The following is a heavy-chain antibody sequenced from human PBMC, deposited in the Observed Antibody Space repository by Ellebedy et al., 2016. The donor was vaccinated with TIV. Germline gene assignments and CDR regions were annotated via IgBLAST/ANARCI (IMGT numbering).Heavy chain of an antibody. CDR2: ISTAGDT. J-gene: IGHJ5*02. V-gene: IGHV3-13*01. Sequence: GESLKISCAASRFTFSSYDMHWVRQRTGKGLEWVSAISTAGDTYYLGSVKGRFIISRDSAKNSLYLQMNSLRAEDTAVYYCAKDRRTRGYSSGWLSWGQGTLVTVSS. CDR3: AKDRRTRGYSSGWLS. D-gene: IGHD6-19*01. CDR1: RFTFSSYD.